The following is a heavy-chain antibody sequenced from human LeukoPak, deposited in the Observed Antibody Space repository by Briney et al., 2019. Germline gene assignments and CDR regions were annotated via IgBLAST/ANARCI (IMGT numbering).Heavy chain of an antibody. V-gene: IGHV4-38-2*02. CDR2: IYHSGST. D-gene: IGHD3-3*01. CDR1: GYSISSGYY. J-gene: IGHJ6*03. CDR3: ARDGVTRFLEWLSHYYHYMDV. Sequence: PSETLSLTCTVSGYSISSGYYWGWIRQPPGKGLEWIGSIYHSGSTYYNPSLKSRVTISVDTSKNQFSLKLSSVTAADTAVYYCARDGVTRFLEWLSHYYHYMDVWGQGTLVTVSS.